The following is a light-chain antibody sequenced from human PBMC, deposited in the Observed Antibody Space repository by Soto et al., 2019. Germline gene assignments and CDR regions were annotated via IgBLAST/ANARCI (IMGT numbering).Light chain of an antibody. J-gene: IGLJ3*02. CDR2: EVS. CDR3: SSYTSSSPLDV. CDR1: SSDFGGYNY. V-gene: IGLV2-14*01. Sequence: QSALTQPASVSGSPGQSITISCTGTSSDFGGYNYVSWYQQHPGKAPKLMIYEVSNRPSGVSNRFSGSKSGHTASLTISGLQAEDEADYYCSSYTSSSPLDVFGGGTKLTVL.